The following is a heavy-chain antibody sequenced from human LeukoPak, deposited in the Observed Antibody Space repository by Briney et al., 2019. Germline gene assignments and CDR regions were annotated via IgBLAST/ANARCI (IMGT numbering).Heavy chain of an antibody. CDR2: IYYSGST. Sequence: SETLSLTCTVSNYSISNAYYWSWIRQPPGKGLEWIGYIYYSGSTYYNPSLKSRVTISVDTSKNQFSLKLSSVTAADTAVYYCARDWPEGQEAWGQGTLVTVSS. J-gene: IGHJ5*02. CDR3: ARDWPEGQEA. CDR1: NYSISNAYY. V-gene: IGHV4-30-4*07.